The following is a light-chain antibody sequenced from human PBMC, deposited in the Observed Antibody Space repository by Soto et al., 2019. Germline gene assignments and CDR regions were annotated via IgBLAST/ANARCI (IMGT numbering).Light chain of an antibody. CDR1: QSISTY. Sequence: DIQMTQSPSSLSASIGDRVTITCRPSQSISTYLHWYQQKPGEAPKLLISGASSLQSGVPSRFSGSGSGTEFTLTITTLQREDFATYYCQQSYSTLYTFGQATKLEIK. CDR3: QQSYSTLYT. V-gene: IGKV1-39*01. CDR2: GAS. J-gene: IGKJ2*01.